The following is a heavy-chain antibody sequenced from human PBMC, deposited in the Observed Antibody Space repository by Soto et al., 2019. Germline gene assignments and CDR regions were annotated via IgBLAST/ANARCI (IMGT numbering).Heavy chain of an antibody. CDR3: AKKGSGWFGELGYFDL. Sequence: EVQLLESGGGLVQPGGSLILSCAASGFTFSSCAMSWVRQAPGKGLVWVSAISGRGGSTYNADSVKGRFTISRDNTKNTLNMQMSSLRAEDTAIYYCAKKGSGWFGELGYFDLWGRGTLVTV. CDR1: GFTFSSCA. CDR2: ISGRGGST. D-gene: IGHD3-10*01. V-gene: IGHV3-23*01. J-gene: IGHJ2*01.